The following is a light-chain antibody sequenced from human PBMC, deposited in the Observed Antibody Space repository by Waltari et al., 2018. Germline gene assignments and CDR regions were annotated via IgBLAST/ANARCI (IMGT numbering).Light chain of an antibody. J-gene: IGLJ2*01. CDR2: SNN. V-gene: IGLV1-44*01. CDR3: SAWDDSLNGQVV. CDR1: WSTIGRNA. Sequence: QSLLTQPPSASGTPGQRVTNSCSGSWSTIGRNAVRWYQKLTGTAPKLLIHSNNRRPSGVPDRFSCSKSGTSASLVISGLQSADEADYYCSAWDDSLNGQVVFGGGTKVTVL.